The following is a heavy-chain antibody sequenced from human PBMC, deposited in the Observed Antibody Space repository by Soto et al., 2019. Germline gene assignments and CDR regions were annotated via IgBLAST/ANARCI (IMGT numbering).Heavy chain of an antibody. J-gene: IGHJ6*03. V-gene: IGHV3-23*01. CDR1: GFTFSSYA. CDR3: AKGGGLLPYYYYYMDV. CDR2: ISGSGGST. Sequence: GGSLRLSCAASGFTFSSYAMSWVRQAPGKGLEWVSAISGSGGSTYYADSVKGRFTISRDNSKNTLYLQMNSLRAEDTAVYYCAKGGGLLPYYYYYMDVWGKGTTVTVSS. D-gene: IGHD3-10*01.